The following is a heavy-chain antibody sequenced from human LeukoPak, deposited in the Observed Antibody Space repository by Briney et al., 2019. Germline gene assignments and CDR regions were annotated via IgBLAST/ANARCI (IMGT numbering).Heavy chain of an antibody. CDR2: IIPILGIA. CDR1: GYTFTSYY. J-gene: IGHJ4*02. D-gene: IGHD3-3*01. V-gene: IGHV1-69*04. CDR3: ARDRSYDFWSGYSTPDY. Sequence: SVKVSCKASGYTFTSYYMHWVRQAPGQGLEWMGRIIPILGIANYAQKFQGRVTITADKSTSTAYMELSSLRAEDTAVYYCARDRSYDFWSGYSTPDYWGQGTLVTVSS.